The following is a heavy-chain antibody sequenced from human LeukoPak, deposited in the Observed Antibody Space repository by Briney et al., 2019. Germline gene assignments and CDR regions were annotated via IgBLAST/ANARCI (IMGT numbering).Heavy chain of an antibody. D-gene: IGHD3-3*01. CDR2: IDTNTGSP. J-gene: IGHJ6*02. CDR3: ARDWRFLEWLVHYYYYGMDV. V-gene: IGHV7-4-1*02. CDR1: GYTFTTYP. Sequence: ASVKVSCKASGYTFTTYPINWVRQAPGQGLEWMGWIDTNTGSPTYAQGLTGRFVFSLDTSVSTAYLQISSLKAEDTAVYYCARDWRFLEWLVHYYYYGMDVWGQGTTVTVSS.